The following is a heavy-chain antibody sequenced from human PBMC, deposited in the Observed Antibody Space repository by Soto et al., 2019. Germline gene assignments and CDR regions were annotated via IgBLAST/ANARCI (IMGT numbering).Heavy chain of an antibody. V-gene: IGHV4-59*01. CDR3: AREGITMVRGVIRGGEYYYYGMDV. D-gene: IGHD3-10*01. J-gene: IGHJ6*02. CDR1: GGSISSYY. Sequence: SETLSLTCTVSGGSISSYYWSWIRQPPGKGLEWIGYIYYSGSTNYNPSPKSRVTISVDTSKNQFSLKLSSVTAADTAVYYCAREGITMVRGVIRGGEYYYYGMDVWGQGTTVTVSS. CDR2: IYYSGST.